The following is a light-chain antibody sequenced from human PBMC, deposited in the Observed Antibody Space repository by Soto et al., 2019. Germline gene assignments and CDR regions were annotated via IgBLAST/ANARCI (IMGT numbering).Light chain of an antibody. Sequence: QSVLPQPPSASAPPGQRVTISCSGGSSNIGDNPVNWYQHLPGAAPTLLIYNNNQRPSGVPDRFSGSKSGASASLPISGLRSEDEADYYCSTWDDTLDAYVFGTGTKVTVL. CDR3: STWDDTLDAYV. V-gene: IGLV1-44*01. CDR1: SSNIGDNP. CDR2: NNN. J-gene: IGLJ1*01.